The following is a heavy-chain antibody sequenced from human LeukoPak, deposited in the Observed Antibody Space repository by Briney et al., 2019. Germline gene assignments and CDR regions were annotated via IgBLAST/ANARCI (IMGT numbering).Heavy chain of an antibody. CDR1: GDSVSNNIAT. J-gene: IGHJ4*02. Sequence: SQTLSLTCAISGDSVSNNIATWNWVRQSPSRGLEWLGRTYYRSRWGNDYAISVKSRITINPDTSRNQFSLQLNSVTPEDTAVYYCVRDSDDYYWALDSWGQGTPVTVSS. V-gene: IGHV6-1*01. CDR2: TYYRSRWGN. CDR3: VRDSDDYYWALDS. D-gene: IGHD3-10*01.